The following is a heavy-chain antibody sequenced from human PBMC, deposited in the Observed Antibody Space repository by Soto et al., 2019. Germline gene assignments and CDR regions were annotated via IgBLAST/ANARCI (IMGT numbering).Heavy chain of an antibody. CDR3: ARGPVGLGGPYGMDV. V-gene: IGHV3-20*04. CDR1: GFTFDDYG. J-gene: IGHJ6*02. CDR2: INWNGGST. D-gene: IGHD3-16*01. Sequence: ESGGGVVRPGGSLRLSCAASGFTFDDYGMSWVRQAPGKGLEWVSGINWNGGSTGYADSVKARFTISRDNAKTSPYLRMNSLSAADTALYYCARGPVGLGGPYGMDVWGQGTTVTVSS.